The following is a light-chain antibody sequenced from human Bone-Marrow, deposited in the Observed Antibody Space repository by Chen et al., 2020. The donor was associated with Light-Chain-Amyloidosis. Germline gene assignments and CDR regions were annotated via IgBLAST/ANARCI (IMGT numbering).Light chain of an antibody. CDR2: EVT. J-gene: IGLJ1*01. Sequence: QSALTPPAPVSGSPGQASTISCTGTSSDVGGDNHVSWYQQPPDKAPKLMIYEVTNRPPWVPDRFSGSKSDNAAPLTISGLQTEDEADYFCSSYTITNTLVFGSGTRVTVL. V-gene: IGLV2-14*01. CDR1: SSDVGGDNH. CDR3: SSYTITNTLV.